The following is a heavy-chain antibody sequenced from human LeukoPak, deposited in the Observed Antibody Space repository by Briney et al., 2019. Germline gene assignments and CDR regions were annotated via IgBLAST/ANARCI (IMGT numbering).Heavy chain of an antibody. D-gene: IGHD3-22*01. J-gene: IGHJ4*02. CDR2: INPSGGST. V-gene: IGHV1-46*01. CDR1: GYTFTSYY. CDR3: ARDYGSIYDSSGAIDY. Sequence: ASVKVSCKASGYTFTSYYMHWVRQAPGQGLEWMGIINPSGGSTSYAQKFQGRVTMTRDASTSTVYMELSSLRSEDTAVYYCARDYGSIYDSSGAIDYWGQGTLVTVSS.